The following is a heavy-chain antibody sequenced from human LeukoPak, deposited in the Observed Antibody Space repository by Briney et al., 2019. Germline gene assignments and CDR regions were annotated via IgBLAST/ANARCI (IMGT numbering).Heavy chain of an antibody. CDR3: AREPDTKILFDY. CDR1: GGSISSYY. Sequence: SETLSLTCTVSGGSISSYYWSWIRQPAGEGLEWIGRIYTSGSTNYNPSLKSRVTMSVDTSKNQFSLKLSSVTAADTAVYYCAREPDTKILFDYWGQGTLVTVSS. V-gene: IGHV4-4*07. J-gene: IGHJ4*02. CDR2: IYTSGST. D-gene: IGHD3-3*01.